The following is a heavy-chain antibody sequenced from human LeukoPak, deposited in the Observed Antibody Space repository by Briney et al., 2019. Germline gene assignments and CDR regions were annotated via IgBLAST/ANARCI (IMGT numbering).Heavy chain of an antibody. J-gene: IGHJ3*02. V-gene: IGHV1-2*02. CDR2: INPDSGGT. Sequence: ASVKVSCKTSGYTFTGYYIQWVRQAPGQGLEWMGYINPDSGGTNYAQEFQGRVTMTRDTSISTAYMELNRLRSDDTAVYYCARGEMITFGGVIVISTFDNWGQGTMVTVS. CDR1: GYTFTGYY. CDR3: ARGEMITFGGVIVISTFDN. D-gene: IGHD3-16*02.